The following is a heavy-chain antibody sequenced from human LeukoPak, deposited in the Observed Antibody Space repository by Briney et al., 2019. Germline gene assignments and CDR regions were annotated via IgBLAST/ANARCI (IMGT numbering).Heavy chain of an antibody. Sequence: PSQTLSLTCTVSGGSISSGSYYWSWIRQPPGKGLEWIGYIYYSGSTNYNPSLRSRVTISVDTSKNQFSLKLSSVTAADTAVYYCARYNVRRYCSGGSCRSLGYDYFDYWGQGTLVTVSS. J-gene: IGHJ4*02. CDR1: GGSISSGSYY. CDR2: IYYSGST. D-gene: IGHD2-15*01. CDR3: ARYNVRRYCSGGSCRSLGYDYFDY. V-gene: IGHV4-61*01.